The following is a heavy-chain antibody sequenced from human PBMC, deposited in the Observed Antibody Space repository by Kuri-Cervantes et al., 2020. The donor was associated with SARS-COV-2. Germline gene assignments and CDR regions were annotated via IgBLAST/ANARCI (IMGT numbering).Heavy chain of an antibody. CDR3: ARDRDSSGYYYYFDY. CDR1: GGSISSYY. CDR2: IYYSGST. J-gene: IGHJ4*02. D-gene: IGHD3-22*01. V-gene: IGHV4-59*01. Sequence: GSLRLSCTVSGGSISSYYWSWIRQPPGKGLEWIGYIYYSGSTNYNPSLKSRVTISVDTSKNQFSLKLSSVTAADTAVYYCARDRDSSGYYYYFDYWGQGTLVTVSS.